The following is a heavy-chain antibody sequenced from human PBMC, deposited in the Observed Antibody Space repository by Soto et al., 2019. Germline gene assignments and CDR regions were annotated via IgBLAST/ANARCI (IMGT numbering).Heavy chain of an antibody. CDR1: GGSISRGGYS. CDR3: ARHGASITMVRGVIDTNNWFDP. CDR2: IYHTGST. V-gene: IGHV4-30-2*01. D-gene: IGHD3-10*01. J-gene: IGHJ5*02. Sequence: SETLSLTCAVSGGSISRGGYSWSWIRQPPGKGLEWIGYIYHTGSTYYNPSLKSRVTISVDRPRNQFSLNLNSVTAADTAVYYCARHGASITMVRGVIDTNNWFDPWGQGTLVTVSS.